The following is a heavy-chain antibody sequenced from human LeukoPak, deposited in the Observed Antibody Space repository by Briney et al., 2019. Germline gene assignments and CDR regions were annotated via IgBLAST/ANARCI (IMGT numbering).Heavy chain of an antibody. CDR1: GGTFNIYA. CDR2: ITPIFGTA. V-gene: IGHV1-69*06. CDR3: ATSRRNYYDTSGYYPKCDY. J-gene: IGHJ4*02. Sequence: SVKVSCKASGGTFNIYAISWVRQAPGQGLEWMGGITPIFGTANYAQKFQGRVTITADKSTSTAYMELSSLRSEDTAVYYCATSRRNYYDTSGYYPKCDYWGQGTLVNVSS. D-gene: IGHD3-22*01.